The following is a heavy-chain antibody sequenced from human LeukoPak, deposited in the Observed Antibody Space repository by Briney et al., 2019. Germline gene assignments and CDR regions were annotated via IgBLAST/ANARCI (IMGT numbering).Heavy chain of an antibody. Sequence: PGGSLRLSCAASGFTFSSYAMSWVRQTPGKGLEWVSVISGSGDITYYADSVKGRFTISRDNSKNTLYLQMGSLRAEDTALYYCAKLGDYYGSGTYSRFDSWGQGALVTVSS. CDR2: ISGSGDIT. V-gene: IGHV3-23*01. D-gene: IGHD3-10*01. CDR3: AKLGDYYGSGTYSRFDS. J-gene: IGHJ4*02. CDR1: GFTFSSYA.